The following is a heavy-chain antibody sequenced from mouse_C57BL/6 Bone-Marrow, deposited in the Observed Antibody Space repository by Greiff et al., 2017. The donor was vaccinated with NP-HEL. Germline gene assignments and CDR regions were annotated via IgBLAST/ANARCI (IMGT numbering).Heavy chain of an antibody. J-gene: IGHJ2*01. CDR1: GFTFSSYG. V-gene: IGHV5-6*01. CDR3: ARPLYAVYYFDY. Sequence: EVHLVESGGDLVKPGGSLKLSCAASGFTFSSYGMSWVRQTPDKRLEWVATISSGGSYTYYPDSVKGRFTISRDNAKNTLYLQMSSLKSEDTAMYYCARPLYAVYYFDYWGQGTTLTVSS. CDR2: ISSGGSYT. D-gene: IGHD6-5*01.